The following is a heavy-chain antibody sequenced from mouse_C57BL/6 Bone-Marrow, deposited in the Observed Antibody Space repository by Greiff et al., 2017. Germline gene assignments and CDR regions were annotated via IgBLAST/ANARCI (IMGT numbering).Heavy chain of an antibody. CDR2: IYPRSGNT. Sequence: VKLQQSGAELARPGASVKLSCKASGYTFTSYGISWVKQRTGQGLEWIGEIYPRSGNTYYNEKFKGKATLTADKSSSTAYMELRSLTSEDSAVYFCASKGHYYGSSFFDYWGQGTTLTVSS. D-gene: IGHD1-1*01. J-gene: IGHJ2*01. CDR1: GYTFTSYG. V-gene: IGHV1-81*01. CDR3: ASKGHYYGSSFFDY.